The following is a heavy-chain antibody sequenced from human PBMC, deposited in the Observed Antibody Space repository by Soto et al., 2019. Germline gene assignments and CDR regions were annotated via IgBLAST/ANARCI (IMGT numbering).Heavy chain of an antibody. CDR1: GXTISDHY. CDR2: SSNSGSFT. V-gene: IGHV3-11*06. D-gene: IGHD1-1*01. Sequence: GSLRLSCTASGXTISDHYMSWIRRAPGKGLEWIGYSSNSGSFTTYADSVKGRFSISIDNAKNSLYLQINSMRGDDKAIYYCVKSGDNYNALDYWGQGTPAPVSS. J-gene: IGHJ4*02. CDR3: VKSGDNYNALDY.